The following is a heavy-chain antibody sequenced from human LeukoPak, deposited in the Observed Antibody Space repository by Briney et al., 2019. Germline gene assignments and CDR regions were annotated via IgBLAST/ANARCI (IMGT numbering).Heavy chain of an antibody. CDR2: IYYSGST. J-gene: IGHJ3*02. V-gene: IGHV4-59*11. CDR1: GGSISSHY. Sequence: SETLSLTCTVSGGSISSHYWSWIRQPPGKGLEWIGYIYYSGSTNYNPSLKSRVTISVDTSKSQFSLKLSSVTAADTAVYYCARIIAARSGTDAFDIWGQGTMVTVSS. D-gene: IGHD6-6*01. CDR3: ARIIAARSGTDAFDI.